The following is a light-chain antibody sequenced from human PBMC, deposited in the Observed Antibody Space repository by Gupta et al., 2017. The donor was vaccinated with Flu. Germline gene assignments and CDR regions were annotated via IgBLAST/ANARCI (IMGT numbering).Light chain of an antibody. J-gene: IGLJ2*01. V-gene: IGLV1-51*01. CDR2: DNN. CDR3: GTWDSSLSAVV. Sequence: QSVLTQPPSVSAPPGQKVTISCSGGSSNIGNNYVSWYQQLPGTAPKLLIYDNNKRPSGIPDRFSGSKSGTSATLGITGLQTGDEADYYCGTWDSSLSAVVFGGGTKLTVL. CDR1: SSNIGNNY.